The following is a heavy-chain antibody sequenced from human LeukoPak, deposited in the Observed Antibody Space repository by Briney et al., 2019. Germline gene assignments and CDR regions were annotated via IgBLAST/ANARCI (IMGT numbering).Heavy chain of an antibody. D-gene: IGHD3-10*01. Sequence: GGSLRLSCAASGFTFSNYWMHWVRQVPGKGLVWVSHINSDGRIINYADSVKGRFTISRDNAKNTLYLQMNSLRVEDTAVYYCARGRGWYFDLCGRATLVTVSS. CDR1: GFTFSNYW. V-gene: IGHV3-74*01. CDR2: INSDGRII. CDR3: ARGRGWYFDL. J-gene: IGHJ2*01.